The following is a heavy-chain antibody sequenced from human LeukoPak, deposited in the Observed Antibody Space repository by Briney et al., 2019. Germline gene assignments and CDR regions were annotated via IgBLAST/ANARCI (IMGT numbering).Heavy chain of an antibody. Sequence: SETLSLTCTVSGGSISSYYWSWIRQPPGKGLEWIGYIYYSGSTYYNPSLKSRVTISVDTSKNQFSLKLSSVTAADTAVYYCARRSGYYHAFDIWGQGTMVTVSS. D-gene: IGHD3-22*01. V-gene: IGHV4-59*12. CDR3: ARRSGYYHAFDI. CDR1: GGSISSYY. J-gene: IGHJ3*02. CDR2: IYYSGST.